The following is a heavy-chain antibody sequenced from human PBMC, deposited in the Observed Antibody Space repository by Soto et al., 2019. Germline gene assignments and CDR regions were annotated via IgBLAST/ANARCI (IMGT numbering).Heavy chain of an antibody. V-gene: IGHV1-2*04. J-gene: IGHJ4*02. Sequence: QVQLVQSGAEVKKPGASVKVSCKASGYTFTGYYMYWVRQAPGQGLEWMGWINPNSGGTNYAQKFQGWVTMTRDTSISTAYMELSRLRSDDTAVYYCARGGGDIVVVPAASRFDYWGQGTLVTVSS. CDR2: INPNSGGT. D-gene: IGHD2-2*01. CDR3: ARGGGDIVVVPAASRFDY. CDR1: GYTFTGYY.